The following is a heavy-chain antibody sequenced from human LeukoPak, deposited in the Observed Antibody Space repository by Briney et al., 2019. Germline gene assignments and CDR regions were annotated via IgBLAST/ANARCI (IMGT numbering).Heavy chain of an antibody. CDR2: INHSGST. D-gene: IGHD6-13*01. Sequence: SETLSLTCAVYGGSFTGYYWSWIRHPPGKGLEWIGEINHSGSTNYNPSLKSRVTISVETSKNQCSLKLSSVTAADTAVYYCARARIAAAGNFDYWGEGTLVTVSS. CDR3: ARARIAAAGNFDY. V-gene: IGHV4-34*01. J-gene: IGHJ4*02. CDR1: GGSFTGYY.